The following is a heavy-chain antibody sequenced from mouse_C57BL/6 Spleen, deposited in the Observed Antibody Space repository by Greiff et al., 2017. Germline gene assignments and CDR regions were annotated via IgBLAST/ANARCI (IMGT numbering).Heavy chain of an antibody. D-gene: IGHD1-1*01. CDR1: GFTFSSYG. V-gene: IGHV5-6*01. J-gene: IGHJ2*01. CDR2: ISSGGSYT. CDR3: ASLDYSGSSPYYFGY. Sequence: EVKLVESGGDLVKPGGSLKLSCAASGFTFSSYGMSWVRQTPEKRLEWVATISSGGSYTYYPDSVKGRFTISRDNAKNTLYLQMSSLKSEDTAMYYCASLDYSGSSPYYFGYWGQGTTLTVSS.